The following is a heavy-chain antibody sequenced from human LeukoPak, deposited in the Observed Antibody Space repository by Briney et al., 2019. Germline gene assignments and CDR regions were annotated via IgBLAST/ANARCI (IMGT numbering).Heavy chain of an antibody. Sequence: SETLSLTCTVSGGSISTYYWSWIRQPAGKGLEWVGRISSSGSTKYNPSLNSRVAMSVDTSKNQISLKLTSVTAADTAVYYCARGRGEATTPFWFDPWGQGTLVTVSS. CDR2: ISSSGST. D-gene: IGHD5-12*01. V-gene: IGHV4-4*07. J-gene: IGHJ5*02. CDR3: ARGRGEATTPFWFDP. CDR1: GGSISTYY.